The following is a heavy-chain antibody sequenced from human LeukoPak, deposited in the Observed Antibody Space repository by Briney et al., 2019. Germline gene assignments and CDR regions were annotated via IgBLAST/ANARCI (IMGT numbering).Heavy chain of an antibody. D-gene: IGHD2-15*01. J-gene: IGHJ3*02. V-gene: IGHV3-7*04. CDR1: GFTFSRYW. CDR3: ARVGCSGGTCLDAFDI. Sequence: GGSLRLSCAASGFTFSRYWMTWVRQAPGKGLEWVANIKQDGSEKYYVDSVKGRFAISRDNAKNSLYLQMNSLRAEDTAVYYCARVGCSGGTCLDAFDIWGQGTMVTVSS. CDR2: IKQDGSEK.